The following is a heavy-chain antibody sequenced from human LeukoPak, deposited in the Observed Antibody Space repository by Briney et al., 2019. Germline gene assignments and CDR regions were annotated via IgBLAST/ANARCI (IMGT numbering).Heavy chain of an antibody. D-gene: IGHD6-19*01. J-gene: IGHJ6*03. Sequence: GASVKVSCKASGYTFTSYGISWVRQAPGQGLEWMGWISAYNGNTNYAQKLQGRVTMTTDTSTSTAYMELRSLRSDDTAVYYCARVGVHSSGWYSLSWAVNVGFHYYYYMDVWGKGTTVTVSS. CDR2: ISAYNGNT. V-gene: IGHV1-18*01. CDR3: ARVGVHSSGWYSLSWAVNVGFHYYYYMDV. CDR1: GYTFTSYG.